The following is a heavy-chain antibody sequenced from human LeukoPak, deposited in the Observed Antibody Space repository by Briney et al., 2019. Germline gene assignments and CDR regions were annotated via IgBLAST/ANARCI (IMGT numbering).Heavy chain of an antibody. CDR1: GFTFSDYY. J-gene: IGHJ6*03. D-gene: IGHD6-13*01. CDR2: ISSSGSTI. Sequence: PGGSLRLSCAASGFTFSDYYMSWIRQAPGKGLEWVSYISSSGSTIYYADSVKGRFTISRDNAKNSLYLQMNSLRAEDTAVYYCARDLRKYSSSWFVGIAGMDVWGKGTTVTVSS. CDR3: ARDLRKYSSSWFVGIAGMDV. V-gene: IGHV3-11*04.